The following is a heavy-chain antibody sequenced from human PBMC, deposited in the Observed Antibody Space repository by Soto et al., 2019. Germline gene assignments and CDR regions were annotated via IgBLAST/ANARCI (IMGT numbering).Heavy chain of an antibody. J-gene: IGHJ1*01. CDR3: AKRGVSSSFQH. CDR1: GFTFSSYG. V-gene: IGHV3-30*18. CDR2: ISYDGSNK. D-gene: IGHD6-13*01. Sequence: GGSLRLSCAASGFTFSSYGMHWVRQAPGKGLEWVAVISYDGSNKYCADSVKGRFTISRDNSKNTLYLQMNSLRAEDTAVYYCAKRGVSSSFQHWGQGTLVTVSS.